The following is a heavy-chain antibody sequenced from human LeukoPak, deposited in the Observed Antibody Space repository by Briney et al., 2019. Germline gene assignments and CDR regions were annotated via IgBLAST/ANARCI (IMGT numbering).Heavy chain of an antibody. Sequence: SETLSLTCTVSGGSISTTNYYWGWIRQPPGKGLEWIGTVYYTGSTYYNPSLKSRVTISVDTSKNQFSLSLNSVTAADTAVYYCARHPNSWFDPWGQGTLVTVSS. CDR2: VYYTGST. J-gene: IGHJ5*02. V-gene: IGHV4-39*01. CDR1: GGSISTTNYY. CDR3: ARHPNSWFDP.